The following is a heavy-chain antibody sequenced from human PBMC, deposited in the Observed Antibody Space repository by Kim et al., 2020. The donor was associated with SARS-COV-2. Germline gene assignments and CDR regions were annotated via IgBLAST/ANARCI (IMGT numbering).Heavy chain of an antibody. D-gene: IGHD1-26*01. V-gene: IGHV3-23*01. Sequence: GKGRFTISRDNSKNTLYLQMNSLRAEDTAVYYCAKGVVGVTEYYYYGMDVWGQGTTVTVSS. CDR3: AKGVVGVTEYYYYGMDV. J-gene: IGHJ6*02.